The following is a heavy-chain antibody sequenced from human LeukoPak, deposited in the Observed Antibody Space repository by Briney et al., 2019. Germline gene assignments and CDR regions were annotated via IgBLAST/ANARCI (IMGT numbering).Heavy chain of an antibody. CDR1: GFTFSSYA. V-gene: IGHV3-23*01. CDR2: ISGSGGST. CDR3: ANPQGVAVAGIGGFDY. J-gene: IGHJ4*02. D-gene: IGHD6-19*01. Sequence: PGGSLRLSCAASGFTFSSYAMSWVRQAPGKGLEWVSAISGSGGSTYCADSVKGRFTISRDNSKNTLYLQMNSLRAEDTAVYYCANPQGVAVAGIGGFDYWGQGTLVTVSS.